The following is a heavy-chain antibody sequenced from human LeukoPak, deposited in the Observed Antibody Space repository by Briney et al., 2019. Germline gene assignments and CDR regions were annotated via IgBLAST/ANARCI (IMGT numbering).Heavy chain of an antibody. V-gene: IGHV3-30*02. J-gene: IGHJ4*02. CDR1: GFSFSSSA. CDR2: IHYDGNNK. CDR3: AKDPDSGSSM. D-gene: IGHD1-26*01. Sequence: GGSLRLSCAASGFSFSSSAMHWVRQAPGKGLDWVAFIHYDGNNKYYADSVKGRFTISRDNSKNTLYLQMNSLRAEDTAVYYCAKDPDSGSSMGGQGTLVTVSS.